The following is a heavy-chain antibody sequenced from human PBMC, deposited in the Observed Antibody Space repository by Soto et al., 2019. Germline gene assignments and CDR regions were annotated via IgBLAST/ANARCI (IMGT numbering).Heavy chain of an antibody. Sequence: QVQLVQSGAEVKKPGASVKVSCKASGYTFTSHSIHWVRQAPGQGLEWMGIVNRSGVTANYAQKFQGRVTMTRYTSTNTVYMELSSLRSEDTAVYYCASRYCSGGSCFCYYWGQGTLVSVSS. D-gene: IGHD2-15*01. CDR2: VNRSGVTA. CDR1: GYTFTSHS. V-gene: IGHV1-46*01. CDR3: ASRYCSGGSCFCYY. J-gene: IGHJ4*02.